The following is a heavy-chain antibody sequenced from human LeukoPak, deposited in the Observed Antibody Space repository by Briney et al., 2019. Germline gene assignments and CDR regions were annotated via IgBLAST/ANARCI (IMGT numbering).Heavy chain of an antibody. Sequence: PSETLSLTCTVSGGSINTYHWSWIRQPAGKGLEWVGRVYTSGNTNYNPSLKSRVTMSVDTSKNQFSLKLNSVTAADTAVYYCARRDYYDNSDDNYHSFEYWGQGTLVTVSS. CDR1: GGSINTYH. V-gene: IGHV4-4*07. CDR3: ARRDYYDNSDDNYHSFEY. CDR2: VYTSGNT. J-gene: IGHJ4*02. D-gene: IGHD3-22*01.